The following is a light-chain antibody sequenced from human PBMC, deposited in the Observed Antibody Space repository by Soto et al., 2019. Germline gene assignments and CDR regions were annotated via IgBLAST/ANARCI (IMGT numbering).Light chain of an antibody. V-gene: IGLV2-23*02. CDR2: EVN. J-gene: IGLJ3*02. CDR1: SDDIGNFNL. Sequence: QSALTQPASVSGSPGRSITFSCTGSSDDIGNFNLVSWYQQYPGKAPKLILYEVNKRPLGVSDRFSGSKSGNTASLTISGLQAEDEADYHCCSYAGSRWVFGGGTKVTVL. CDR3: CSYAGSRWV.